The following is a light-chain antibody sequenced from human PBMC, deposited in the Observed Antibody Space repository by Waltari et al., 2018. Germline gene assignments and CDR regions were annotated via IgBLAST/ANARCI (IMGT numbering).Light chain of an antibody. CDR3: TSYTSSHSLV. Sequence: QSALTQPASVSGSPGQSITISCTGTSRDVGNYDWVSWYQQHPGKAPKVVIFDVSYRPSGVSNRFSGSKSGNTASLTISGLQAEDGADYYCTSYTSSHSLVFGTGTKVTVL. J-gene: IGLJ1*01. V-gene: IGLV2-14*03. CDR1: SRDVGNYDW. CDR2: DVS.